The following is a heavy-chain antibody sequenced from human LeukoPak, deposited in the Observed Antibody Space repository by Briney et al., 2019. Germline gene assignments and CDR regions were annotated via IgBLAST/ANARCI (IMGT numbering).Heavy chain of an antibody. Sequence: PSETLSLTCTVSGGSISSGGYYWSWIRQPPGKGLEWIGYIYHSGSTYYNPSLKSRVTISVDRSKNQFSLKLSSVTAADTAVYYCARAAPYCSSTSCYTFDYWGQGTLVTVSS. J-gene: IGHJ4*02. D-gene: IGHD2-2*02. V-gene: IGHV4-30-2*01. CDR3: ARAAPYCSSTSCYTFDY. CDR2: IYHSGST. CDR1: GGSISSGGYY.